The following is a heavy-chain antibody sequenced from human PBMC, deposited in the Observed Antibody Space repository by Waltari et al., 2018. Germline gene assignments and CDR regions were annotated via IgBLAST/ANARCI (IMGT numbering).Heavy chain of an antibody. D-gene: IGHD2-2*02. Sequence: QVQLQQWGAGLLKPSETLSLTCAVYGGSFSGYYWSWIRQPPGKGLEWIGEINHSGSTNYNPSLKSRVTISVDTSKNQFSLKLSSVTAADTAVYYCAAGYCSSTSCYTDYGNWFAPWGQGTLVTVSS. CDR2: INHSGST. CDR3: AAGYCSSTSCYTDYGNWFAP. J-gene: IGHJ5*02. CDR1: GGSFSGYY. V-gene: IGHV4-34*01.